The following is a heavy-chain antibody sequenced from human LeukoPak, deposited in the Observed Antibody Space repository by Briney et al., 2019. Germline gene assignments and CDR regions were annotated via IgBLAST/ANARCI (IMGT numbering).Heavy chain of an antibody. CDR3: ARVKYSAGGIDY. J-gene: IGHJ4*02. CDR2: ISSGGSAI. V-gene: IGHV3-48*03. Sequence: GGSLRLSCAASGFIFSKYEMNWVRQAPGKGLEWVSYISSGGSAIYYPDSLKGRFTISRDDAKNSLYLQMNGLRAEDTAVYYCARVKYSAGGIDYWGQGTLVTVSS. D-gene: IGHD5-18*01. CDR1: GFIFSKYE.